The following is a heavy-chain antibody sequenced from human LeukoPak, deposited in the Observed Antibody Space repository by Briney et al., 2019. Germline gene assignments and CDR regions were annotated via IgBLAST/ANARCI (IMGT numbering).Heavy chain of an antibody. CDR3: ARQELGIMGWFDP. D-gene: IGHD7-27*01. Sequence: PSETLSLTCTVSGGSISSGSYYWSWIRQPAGKGLEWIGRIYTSGSTNYNPSLKSRVTISVDTSKNQFSLKLSSVTAADTAVYYCARQELGIMGWFDPWGQGTLVTVSS. V-gene: IGHV4-61*02. J-gene: IGHJ5*02. CDR2: IYTSGST. CDR1: GGSISSGSYY.